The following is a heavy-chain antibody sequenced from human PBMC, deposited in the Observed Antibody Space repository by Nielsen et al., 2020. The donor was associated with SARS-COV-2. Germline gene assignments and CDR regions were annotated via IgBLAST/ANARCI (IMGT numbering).Heavy chain of an antibody. Sequence: SCAASGFTFDDYAMHWVRQAPGKGLEWVSGISWNSGSIGYADSVKGRFTISRDNAKNSLYLQMNSLRAEDTALYYCAKDIGGQLVPEGWFDPWGQGTLVTVSS. D-gene: IGHD6-6*01. CDR3: AKDIGGQLVPEGWFDP. CDR1: GFTFDDYA. CDR2: ISWNSGSI. J-gene: IGHJ5*02. V-gene: IGHV3-9*01.